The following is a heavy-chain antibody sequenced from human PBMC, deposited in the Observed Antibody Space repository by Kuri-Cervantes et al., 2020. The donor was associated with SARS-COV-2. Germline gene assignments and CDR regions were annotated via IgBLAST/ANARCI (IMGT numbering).Heavy chain of an antibody. Sequence: YWSWIRQPPGKGLEWMGIIYPGDSDTRYSPSFQGQVTISADKSISTAYLQWSGLKASDTAMYYCARRGYSYGTPSYFDHWGQGTLVTVSS. J-gene: IGHJ4*02. CDR1: YW. CDR2: IYPGDSDT. D-gene: IGHD5-18*01. CDR3: ARRGYSYGTPSYFDH. V-gene: IGHV5-51*01.